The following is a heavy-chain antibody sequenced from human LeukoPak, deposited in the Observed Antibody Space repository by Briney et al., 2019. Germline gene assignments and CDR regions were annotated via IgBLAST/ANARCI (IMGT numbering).Heavy chain of an antibody. CDR3: ARALVAVRFDAFDI. D-gene: IGHD2-15*01. Sequence: ASVKVSCKASGYTFSSNDINWVRQATGQGLEWMGWMNPHSGNTGYAQKFQGRVTITTDESTSTAYMELSSLRSEDTAVYYCARALVAVRFDAFDIWGQGTMVTVSS. CDR2: MNPHSGNT. CDR1: GYTFSSND. V-gene: IGHV1-8*01. J-gene: IGHJ3*02.